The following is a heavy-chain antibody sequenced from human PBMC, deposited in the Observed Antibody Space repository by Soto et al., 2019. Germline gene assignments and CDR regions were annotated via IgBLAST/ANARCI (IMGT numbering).Heavy chain of an antibody. Sequence: PSETLSLTCTVSGGSISSSSYYWGWIRQPPGKGLEWIGSIYYSGSTYYNPSLKSRVTISVDTSKNQFSLKLSSVTAADTAVYYCARPYGDYDPAEEYYFDYWGQGTLVTVSS. CDR2: IYYSGST. V-gene: IGHV4-39*01. CDR3: ARPYGDYDPAEEYYFDY. CDR1: GGSISSSSYY. J-gene: IGHJ4*02. D-gene: IGHD4-17*01.